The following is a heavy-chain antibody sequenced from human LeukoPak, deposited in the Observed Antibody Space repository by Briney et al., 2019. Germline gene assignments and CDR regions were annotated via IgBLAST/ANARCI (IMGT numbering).Heavy chain of an antibody. CDR1: GFTFSSYA. D-gene: IGHD2-15*01. V-gene: IGHV3-23*01. CDR2: IGDST. J-gene: IGHJ5*02. CDR3: AKGRSGGSYSTLDA. Sequence: AGGSLRLSCAASGFTFSSYAMSWVRQAPGKGLEWVSFIGDSTFYEGSVKCRFTIFRDSSKNTLYLEMNSLRVEGTAVYYCAKGRSGGSYSTLDAWGEGTLVTVSS.